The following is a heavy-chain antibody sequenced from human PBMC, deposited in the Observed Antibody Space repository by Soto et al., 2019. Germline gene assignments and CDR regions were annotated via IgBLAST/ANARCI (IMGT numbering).Heavy chain of an antibody. Sequence: PSETLSLTCTVSGGSVSSGSCYWSWIRQPPGKGLEWIGYIYYSGSTNYNPSLKSRVTISVDTSKNQFSLKLSSVTAADTAVYYCARTPNIQLWTRGYFDLWGRGTLVT. CDR1: GGSVSSGSCY. CDR3: ARTPNIQLWTRGYFDL. D-gene: IGHD5-18*01. J-gene: IGHJ2*01. V-gene: IGHV4-61*01. CDR2: IYYSGST.